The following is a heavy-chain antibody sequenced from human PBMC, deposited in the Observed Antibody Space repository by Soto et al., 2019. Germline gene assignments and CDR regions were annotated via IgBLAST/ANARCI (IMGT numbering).Heavy chain of an antibody. CDR3: AHHPYYCLGTYSFDY. CDR2: IYWDDDK. Sequence: QITLKESGPTLVKPTQTLTLTCTFSGFSLSTSGVGVGWIRQPPGKALEWLAVIYWDDDKRSSSSLKSRLTIIKDTSNNQVFLTMTNIDPVDTATYYCAHHPYYCLGTYSFDYWGQGILVTVSS. V-gene: IGHV2-5*02. J-gene: IGHJ4*02. D-gene: IGHD3-10*01. CDR1: GFSLSTSGVG.